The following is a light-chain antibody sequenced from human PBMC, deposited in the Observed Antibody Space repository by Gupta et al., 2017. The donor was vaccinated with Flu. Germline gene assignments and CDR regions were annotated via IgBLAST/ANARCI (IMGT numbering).Light chain of an antibody. Sequence: QPALTQPAPVSGSPGQPITIACTGTSSDVGGYNDVSWYHQHPGTAPKLLMYENSKRPAGVPKRFSGSKSGTTASLTISGLQAEDEADYYCKSYKSSRYRWVFGGGTRLTVL. CDR3: KSYKSSRYRWV. CDR2: ENS. CDR1: SSDVGGYND. J-gene: IGLJ2*01. V-gene: IGLV2-14*01.